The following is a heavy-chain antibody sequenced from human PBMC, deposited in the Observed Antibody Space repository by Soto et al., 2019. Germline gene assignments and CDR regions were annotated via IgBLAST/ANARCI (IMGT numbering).Heavy chain of an antibody. Sequence: PGGSLRLSCAASGFTFSSYAMIWVRQAPGKGLEWVSAISGSGGSTYYADSVKGRFTISRDNSKNTLYLQMNSLRAEDTAVYYCAKAAYRDYSNYVGYYYYGMDVWGQGTTVTVSS. CDR2: ISGSGGST. V-gene: IGHV3-23*01. D-gene: IGHD4-4*01. J-gene: IGHJ6*02. CDR3: AKAAYRDYSNYVGYYYYGMDV. CDR1: GFTFSSYA.